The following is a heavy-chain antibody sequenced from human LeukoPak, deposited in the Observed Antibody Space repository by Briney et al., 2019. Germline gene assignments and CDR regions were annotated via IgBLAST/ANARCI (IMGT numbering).Heavy chain of an antibody. CDR3: AKVGKYSRSWFGSFDY. Sequence: SVTVSCTASGGTFSSYAISWVRQAPGQGLEWMGGIIPIFGTANYAQKFQGRVTITADGSTSTAYMELSSLRSEDTAVYYCAKVGKYSRSWFGSFDYWGQGTLVTVSS. V-gene: IGHV1-69*13. J-gene: IGHJ4*02. CDR2: IIPIFGTA. D-gene: IGHD6-13*01. CDR1: GGTFSSYA.